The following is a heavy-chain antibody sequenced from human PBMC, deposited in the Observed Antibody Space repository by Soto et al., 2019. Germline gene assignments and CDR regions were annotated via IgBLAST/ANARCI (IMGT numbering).Heavy chain of an antibody. CDR2: IKQDGSEK. CDR1: GFTFSSYW. D-gene: IGHD3-22*01. J-gene: IGHJ4*02. V-gene: IGHV3-7*05. Sequence: EVQLVESGGGLVRPGGSLRLSCAASGFTFSSYWMSWVRQAPGKGLEWVANIKQDGSEKYYVDSVKGRFTISRDNAKNSLYLQMNSLRAEDTAVYYCARALDYYDSSGYVDYWGQGTLVTVSS. CDR3: ARALDYYDSSGYVDY.